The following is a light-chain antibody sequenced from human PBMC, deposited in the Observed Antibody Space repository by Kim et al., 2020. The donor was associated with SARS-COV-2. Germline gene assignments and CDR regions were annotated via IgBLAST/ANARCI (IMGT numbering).Light chain of an antibody. CDR2: GKN. Sequence: VALVQTVRITCQGDSIRRYYDTWYQQKPGQAPIVVIYGKNNRPSGIPDRFSGSSSGTTASLTITGTQAGDEADYYCNSRDSNDNVVFGGGTQLTVL. J-gene: IGLJ2*01. V-gene: IGLV3-19*01. CDR1: SIRRYY. CDR3: NSRDSNDNVV.